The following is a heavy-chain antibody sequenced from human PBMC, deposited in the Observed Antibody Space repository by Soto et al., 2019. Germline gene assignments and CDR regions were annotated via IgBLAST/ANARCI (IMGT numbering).Heavy chain of an antibody. Sequence: QVQLVESGGGVVQSGRSLTLSCAASGFSLRTYGMQWLRRAPGKGLEWVAFIWYDGTKKFYANSVKGRSTISKDNSNNILYLQMSGLRAEDRAVHYCARDVVTAVAGSVNWFDPWGQGTLVTVTS. CDR2: IWYDGTKK. V-gene: IGHV3-33*01. D-gene: IGHD6-19*01. J-gene: IGHJ5*02. CDR3: ARDVVTAVAGSVNWFDP. CDR1: GFSLRTYG.